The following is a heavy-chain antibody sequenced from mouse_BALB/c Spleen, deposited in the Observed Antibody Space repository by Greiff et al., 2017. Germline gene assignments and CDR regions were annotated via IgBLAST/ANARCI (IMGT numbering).Heavy chain of an antibody. CDR1: GFSLTGYG. CDR3: ARGYDYDEYAMEY. D-gene: IGHD2-4*01. Sequence: QVQLKESGPGLVAPSQSLSITCTVSGFSLTGYGVNWVRQPPGKGLEWLGMIWGDGSTDYNSALKSRLSISKDNSKSQVFLKMNSLQTDDTARYYCARGYDYDEYAMEYWGEGTSGTVS. CDR2: IWGDGST. V-gene: IGHV2-6-7*01. J-gene: IGHJ4*01.